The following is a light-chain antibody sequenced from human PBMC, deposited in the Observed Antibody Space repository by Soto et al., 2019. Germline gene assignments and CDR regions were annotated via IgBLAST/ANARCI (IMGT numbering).Light chain of an antibody. CDR3: QQYGDAPIT. V-gene: IGKV1-9*01. CDR2: AAS. CDR1: QGISSN. Sequence: DIQLTQSPSFLSASVGDRVTITCRASQGISSNLAWYQQKPGRAPKLLIYAASSLQSGVPSRFSGSGSGTDFTLTISRLEPEDFAVYYCQQYGDAPITFGQGTRLEIK. J-gene: IGKJ5*01.